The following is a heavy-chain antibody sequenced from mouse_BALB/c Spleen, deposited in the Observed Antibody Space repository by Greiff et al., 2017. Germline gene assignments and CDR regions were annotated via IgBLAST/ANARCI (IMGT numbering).Heavy chain of an antibody. Sequence: VHVKQSGTVLARPGASVKMSCKASGYSFTSYWMHWVKQRPGQGLEWIGAIYPGNSDTSYNQKFKGKAKLTAVTSASTAYMELSSLTNEDSAVYYCTRGDGNYLAWFAYWGQGTLVTVSA. CDR3: TRGDGNYLAWFAY. D-gene: IGHD2-1*01. CDR2: IYPGNSDT. J-gene: IGHJ3*01. V-gene: IGHV1-5*01. CDR1: GYSFTSYW.